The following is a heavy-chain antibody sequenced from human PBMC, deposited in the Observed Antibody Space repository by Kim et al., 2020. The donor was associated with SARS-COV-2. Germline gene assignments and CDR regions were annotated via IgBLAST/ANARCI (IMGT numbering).Heavy chain of an antibody. J-gene: IGHJ5*02. Sequence: SETLSLTCSVTGESIRDGGFYWSWIRQPAGKRLEWIGRFFSDGTINYNTSLKGRAAIFADLYKNQFSLSLASATAADSAFYYCARDRGPIPYWLDPGGQGILVTVSS. D-gene: IGHD2-21*01. CDR3: ARDRGPIPYWLDP. CDR2: FFSDGTI. CDR1: GESIRDGGFY. V-gene: IGHV4-61*02.